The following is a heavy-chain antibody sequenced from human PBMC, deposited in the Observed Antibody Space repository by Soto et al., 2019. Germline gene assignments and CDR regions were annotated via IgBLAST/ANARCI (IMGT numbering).Heavy chain of an antibody. V-gene: IGHV4-31*03. CDR2: INHSGVT. J-gene: IGHJ4*02. CDR3: ANRSRREGYDV. CDR1: GGSISSGGYY. Sequence: QVQLQESGPGLVKPSQTLSLTCTVSGGSISSGGYYWSWLRQHPGKGPEWIGYINHSGVTYYNPSLKSRVTMSVDTSMNQFSLKMSSVSAADTAVYYCANRSRREGYDVWGQGTLVTVSS. D-gene: IGHD5-12*01.